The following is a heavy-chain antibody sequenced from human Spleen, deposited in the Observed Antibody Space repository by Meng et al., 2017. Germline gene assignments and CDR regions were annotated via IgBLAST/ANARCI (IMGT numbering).Heavy chain of an antibody. Sequence: EVQLVESGGGLVQSGGSLRLSCAASGFTFGSLWMHWVRQVPGKGLVWVSLIQTDGTTTTYADSVKGRFTISRDNAKNTLFLQMDSLRAEDTALYYCATGAISAYEYWGQGTLVTVSS. CDR1: GFTFGSLW. V-gene: IGHV3-74*03. CDR3: ATGAISAYEY. CDR2: IQTDGTTT. J-gene: IGHJ4*02. D-gene: IGHD1-14*01.